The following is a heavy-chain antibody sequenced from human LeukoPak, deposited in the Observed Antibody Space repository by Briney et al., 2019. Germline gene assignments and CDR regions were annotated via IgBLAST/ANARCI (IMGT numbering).Heavy chain of an antibody. D-gene: IGHD6-13*01. CDR2: INPNSGGT. CDR3: ARLDVAAVDTRFDP. Sequence: ASVKVSSKASGYTFTGYYMHWVRQAPGQGVEWMGWINPNSGGTNYAQKFQGRVTMTRDTSISTAYMELSRLRSDDTAVYYCARLDVAAVDTRFDPWGQGTLVTVSS. V-gene: IGHV1-2*02. J-gene: IGHJ5*02. CDR1: GYTFTGYY.